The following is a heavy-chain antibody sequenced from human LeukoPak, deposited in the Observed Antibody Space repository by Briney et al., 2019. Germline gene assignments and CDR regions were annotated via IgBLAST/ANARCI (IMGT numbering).Heavy chain of an antibody. V-gene: IGHV3-30*18. D-gene: IGHD2-2*01. Sequence: PGRSLRLSCAASGFTFSSYGMHWVRQAPGKGLEWVALISYDRSNKYYADSVKGRFTISRDNSKNTLYLQMNSLRAEDTAVYYCAKDYCSSTSCKTIDYWGQGTLVTVSS. CDR3: AKDYCSSTSCKTIDY. J-gene: IGHJ4*02. CDR2: ISYDRSNK. CDR1: GFTFSSYG.